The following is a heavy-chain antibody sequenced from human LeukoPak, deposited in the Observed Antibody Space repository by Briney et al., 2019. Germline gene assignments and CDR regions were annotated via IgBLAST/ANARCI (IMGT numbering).Heavy chain of an antibody. D-gene: IGHD3-10*01. CDR1: GGSISSLSSY. CDR2: IYYSGNT. CDR3: ARHSRSVNYGSGSYTWDY. J-gene: IGHJ4*02. V-gene: IGHV4-39*01. Sequence: SETLSLTCTVSGGSISSLSSYWGWIRQPPGKGLEWIGIIYYSGNTYYNPSLKSRVTISVDTSKNQFSLNLRSVTAADTAVYYCARHSRSVNYGSGSYTWDYWGQGTLVTVSS.